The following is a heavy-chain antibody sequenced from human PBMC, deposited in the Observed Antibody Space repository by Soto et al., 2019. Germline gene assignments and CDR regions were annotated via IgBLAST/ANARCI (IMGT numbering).Heavy chain of an antibody. CDR1: GGTFSSFG. D-gene: IGHD5-12*01. Sequence: SVKVSCKASGGTFSSFGISWVRQAPGQGLEWMGGIIPVFGRPNYAQRFRGRLTITADESTSTRYMELIDLTSEDTAVYYCAREASGYDFWGQGTQVTVSS. CDR3: AREASGYDF. CDR2: IIPVFGRP. V-gene: IGHV1-69*13. J-gene: IGHJ1*01.